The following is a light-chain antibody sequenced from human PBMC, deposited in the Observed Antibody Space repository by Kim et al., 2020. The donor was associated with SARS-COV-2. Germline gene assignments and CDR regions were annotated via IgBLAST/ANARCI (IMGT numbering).Light chain of an antibody. V-gene: IGLV6-57*02. J-gene: IGLJ2*01. CDR2: EHD. CDR1: GGSIASND. Sequence: KTEAITWPGSGGSIASNDMQWYQQRPGRDPTSVFDEHDQTPSGVPDRFSVSHNSYSNSASLTISRLKTEDEADYYCQSYDSNNQGVFGGGTQLTVL. CDR3: QSYDSNNQGV.